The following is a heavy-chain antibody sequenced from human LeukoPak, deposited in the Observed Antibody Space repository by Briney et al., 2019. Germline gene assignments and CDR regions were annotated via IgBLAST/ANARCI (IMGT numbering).Heavy chain of an antibody. Sequence: GRSLRLSCAASGFTFSSYAMHWVRQAPGKGLEWVAVISYDGSNKYYADSVKGRFTISRDNSKNTLYLQMNSLRAEDTAVYYCAREDLAAALDFQHWGQGTLVTVSS. CDR2: ISYDGSNK. CDR3: AREDLAAALDFQH. V-gene: IGHV3-30-3*01. D-gene: IGHD6-13*01. CDR1: GFTFSSYA. J-gene: IGHJ1*01.